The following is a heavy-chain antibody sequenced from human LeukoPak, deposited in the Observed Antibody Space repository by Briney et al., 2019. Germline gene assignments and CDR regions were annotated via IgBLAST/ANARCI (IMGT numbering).Heavy chain of an antibody. Sequence: VASVKVSCKASGYIFSSYDINWLRQATGQGLEWMGWMNPNSGNTGYTQKFQGRVTMTRDTSISTAYMELSSLTSEDTAMYYCARGTPDCTSASCYNYWGQGTLVTVSS. D-gene: IGHD2-2*02. V-gene: IGHV1-8*01. CDR3: ARGTPDCTSASCYNY. CDR1: GYIFSSYD. CDR2: MNPNSGNT. J-gene: IGHJ4*02.